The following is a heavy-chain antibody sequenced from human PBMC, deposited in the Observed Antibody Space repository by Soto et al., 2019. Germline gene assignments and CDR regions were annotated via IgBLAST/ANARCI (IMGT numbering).Heavy chain of an antibody. CDR2: IGAYNGNT. J-gene: IGHJ4*02. CDR3: ARHVYYDYVWGSYRHIAPSFDY. Sequence: ASVKVSCKASGYTFTSYDITWVRQAPGQGLEWMGWIGAYNGNTNYAQKLQGRVTMTTDTSTSTAYMELRSLRSDDTAMYYCARHVYYDYVWGSYRHIAPSFDYWGQGTLVTVSS. V-gene: IGHV1-18*04. CDR1: GYTFTSYD. D-gene: IGHD3-16*02.